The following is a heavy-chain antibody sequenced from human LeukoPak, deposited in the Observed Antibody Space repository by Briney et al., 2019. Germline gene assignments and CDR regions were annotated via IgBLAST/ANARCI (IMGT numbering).Heavy chain of an antibody. V-gene: IGHV4-59*02. CDR1: GDSVTKYY. CDR3: ARALDTWSALDY. Sequence: SETLSLTCSVSGDSVTKYYWSWIRQPPGKGLEWIGYVYHTGTSNYNPSVRSRITMSVDTSKNQYSMNLTSVTAADTAVYYCARALDTWSALDYWGLGTLVSVSS. J-gene: IGHJ4*02. CDR2: VYHTGTS. D-gene: IGHD5-18*01.